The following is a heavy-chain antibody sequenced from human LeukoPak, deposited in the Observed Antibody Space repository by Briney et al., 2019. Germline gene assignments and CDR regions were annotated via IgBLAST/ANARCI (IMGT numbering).Heavy chain of an antibody. J-gene: IGHJ3*02. Sequence: GGSLRLSCAASGFTFSSYAMHWVRQAPGKGLEFVSSISSNGGNTYYANSVKGRFTISRDNSRNTVYLQMGSLRPEDMALYYCARDAFYCGGDCAPGAFDIWGQGTMVTVSS. CDR3: ARDAFYCGGDCAPGAFDI. V-gene: IGHV3-64*01. D-gene: IGHD2-21*02. CDR1: GFTFSSYA. CDR2: ISSNGGNT.